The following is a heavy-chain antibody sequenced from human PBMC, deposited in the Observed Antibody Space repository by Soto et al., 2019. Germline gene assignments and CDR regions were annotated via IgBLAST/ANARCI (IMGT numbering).Heavy chain of an antibody. J-gene: IGHJ4*02. CDR1: GFTFSSYG. CDR2: ISYDGSNK. Sequence: QVQLVESGGGVVQPGRSLRLSCAASGFTFSSYGMHWVRQAPGKGLEWVAVISYDGSNKYYADSVKGRFTISRDNSKNTLYLQMNSLRAEDTAVYYCAKEYLKVGASLGTFDYWGQGTLVTVSS. D-gene: IGHD1-26*01. V-gene: IGHV3-30*18. CDR3: AKEYLKVGASLGTFDY.